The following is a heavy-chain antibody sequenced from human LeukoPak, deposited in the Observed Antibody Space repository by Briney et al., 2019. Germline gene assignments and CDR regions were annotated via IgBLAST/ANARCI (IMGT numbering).Heavy chain of an antibody. D-gene: IGHD6-25*01. CDR1: GYRFTNSW. Sequence: GESLKISCKGSGYRFTNSWIGWVRQMPGKGLEWMGIIYPGDSDTRYSPSFQGQVTISADKSISTAYLQWSSLKASDTAMYYCARRIAAEAFDIWGQGTMVTVSA. CDR3: ARRIAAEAFDI. V-gene: IGHV5-51*01. CDR2: IYPGDSDT. J-gene: IGHJ3*02.